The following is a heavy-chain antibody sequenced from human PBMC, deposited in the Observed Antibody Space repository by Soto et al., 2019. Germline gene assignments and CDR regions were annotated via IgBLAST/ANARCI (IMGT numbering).Heavy chain of an antibody. D-gene: IGHD3-22*01. CDR1: GYSFTSYW. CDR2: IYPGDSDT. V-gene: IGHV5-51*01. J-gene: IGHJ4*02. CDR3: ARLTYYYDSSGYYSIGETDY. Sequence: PGESLKISCKGSGYSFTSYWIGWVRQMPGKGLEWMGIIYPGDSDTRYSPSFQGQVTISADKSISTAYLQWSSLKASDTAMYYCARLTYYYDSSGYYSIGETDYWGQGTLVTVSS.